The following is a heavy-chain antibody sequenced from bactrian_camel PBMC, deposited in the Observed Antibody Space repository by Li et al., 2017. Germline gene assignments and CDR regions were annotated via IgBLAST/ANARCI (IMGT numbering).Heavy chain of an antibody. CDR1: VDSFYC. CDR2: INTGGGRT. J-gene: IGHJ4*01. CDR3: AAGPVFVCATWFNVRGYSY. Sequence: HVQLVESGGGSVRPGGSLRLSCAAPVDSFYCMGWYRQAPGMEREEVAAINTGGGRTYYAASVKGRFTISQDNAKNTLYLQMNSLKPEDTAIYYCAAGPVFVCATWFNVRGYSYWGQGTQVTVS. D-gene: IGHD2*01. V-gene: IGHV3S54*01.